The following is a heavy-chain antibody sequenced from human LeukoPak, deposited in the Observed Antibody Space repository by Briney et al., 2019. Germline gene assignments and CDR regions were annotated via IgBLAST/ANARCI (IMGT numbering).Heavy chain of an antibody. CDR1: GFTFSSYS. CDR3: ARTTVTAGRTNWFDP. J-gene: IGHJ5*02. V-gene: IGHV3-21*01. CDR2: ISSSSSYI. Sequence: GGSLRLSCAASGFTFSSYSMNWVRQAPGKGLEWVSSISSSSSYIYYADSVKGRFTISRDNAKNSLYLQMNSLRAEDTAVYYCARTTVTAGRTNWFDPWGQGTLVIVSS. D-gene: IGHD4-17*01.